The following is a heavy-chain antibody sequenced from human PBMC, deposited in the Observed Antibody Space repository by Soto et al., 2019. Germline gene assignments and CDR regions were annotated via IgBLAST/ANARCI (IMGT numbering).Heavy chain of an antibody. CDR3: ARVLFWCGSSSCYTEGFDY. V-gene: IGHV3-23*01. D-gene: IGHD2-2*01. CDR2: ISAGGSDT. Sequence: EVQLLDSGGGWVQPGGSLRLSCVASGFVFSDYAMSWVRQAPGKGLEWVSAISAGGSDTYYADSVKGRFTVSRVNSKNTRYQQMNTLRAEDNAIYYCARVLFWCGSSSCYTEGFDYWGQGTLVTVSS. J-gene: IGHJ4*02. CDR1: GFVFSDYA.